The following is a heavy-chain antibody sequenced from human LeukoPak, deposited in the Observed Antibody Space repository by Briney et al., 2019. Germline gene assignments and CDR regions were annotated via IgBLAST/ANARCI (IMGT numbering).Heavy chain of an antibody. J-gene: IGHJ4*02. CDR3: ARGVLF. Sequence: SETLSLTCTVSGYSISTSSAYRWGWIRLPPGKGLEWIGSIYHSGSTDYNPSLKSRVTMSVDTSKNQFSLSLSSVTAADTAAYYCARGVLFWGQGMLVTVSP. D-gene: IGHD3-10*01. CDR1: GYSISTSSAYR. V-gene: IGHV4-38-2*02. CDR2: IYHSGST.